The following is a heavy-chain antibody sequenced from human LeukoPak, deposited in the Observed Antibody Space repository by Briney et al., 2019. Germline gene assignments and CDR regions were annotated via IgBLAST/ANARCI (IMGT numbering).Heavy chain of an antibody. CDR3: ARELAAAPENKSIDFWSGYYTGGFFDY. Sequence: GASVKVSCKASGGTFSSYAISWVRQAPGQGLEWMGGIIPIFGTANYAQKFQGRVTIATDESTSTAYMELSSLRSEDTAVYYCARELAAAPENKSIDFWSGYYTGGFFDYWGQGTLVTVFS. D-gene: IGHD3-3*01. CDR1: GGTFSSYA. V-gene: IGHV1-69*05. CDR2: IIPIFGTA. J-gene: IGHJ4*02.